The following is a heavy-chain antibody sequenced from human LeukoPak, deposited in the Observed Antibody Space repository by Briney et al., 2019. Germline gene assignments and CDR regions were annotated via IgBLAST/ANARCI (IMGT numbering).Heavy chain of an antibody. CDR3: TRDRPTGASRVVVVQ. CDR2: IRSGSRYI. D-gene: IGHD2-15*01. Sequence: GGSLRLSCAASGFTFSSYAMTWVRQAPGKGLEWVSSIRSGSRYIYYADSVRGRFTISRDKAKNTLYLQMNSRRAEDTAVYYCTRDRPTGASRVVVVQRGQGTLVTVSS. V-gene: IGHV3-21*01. CDR1: GFTFSSYA. J-gene: IGHJ4*02.